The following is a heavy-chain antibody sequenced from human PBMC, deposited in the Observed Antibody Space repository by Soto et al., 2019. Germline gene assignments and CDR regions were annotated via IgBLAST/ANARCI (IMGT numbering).Heavy chain of an antibody. V-gene: IGHV3-23*01. Sequence: EVQLLESGGGLVQPGGSLRLSCAASGFTFSNYAMSWVRQAPGRGLEWVSAISGSGGSTYYADSVRGRFTISRDNSKNTMYLQMNSLRADDTAVYYGAKYGYCSGGSCTYWYFDLWGRGTLVTVSS. CDR1: GFTFSNYA. CDR3: AKYGYCSGGSCTYWYFDL. CDR2: ISGSGGST. J-gene: IGHJ2*01. D-gene: IGHD2-15*01.